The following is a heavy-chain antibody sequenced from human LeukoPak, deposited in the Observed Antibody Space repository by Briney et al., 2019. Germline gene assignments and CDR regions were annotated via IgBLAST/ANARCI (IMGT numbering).Heavy chain of an antibody. V-gene: IGHV3-23*01. CDR1: GFTFSSYA. D-gene: IGHD2-15*01. CDR2: ISGSGGST. CDR3: AKGSGSSCYSPCDY. Sequence: PGGSLRLSCAASGFTFSSYAMSWVRQAPGKGLEWVSSISGSGGSTYYADSVKGRFTISRDNSKNTLYLQVNSLRAEDTAVYYCAKGSGSSCYSPCDYWGQGILVTVSS. J-gene: IGHJ4*02.